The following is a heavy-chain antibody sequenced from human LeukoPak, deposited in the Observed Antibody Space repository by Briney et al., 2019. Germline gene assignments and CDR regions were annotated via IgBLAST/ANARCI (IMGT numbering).Heavy chain of an antibody. D-gene: IGHD3-22*01. CDR3: ARGVTYYYDSSGITPDAFDI. CDR2: ISYDGSNK. J-gene: IGHJ3*02. V-gene: IGHV3-30-3*01. Sequence: GGSLRLSCAASGFTFSSYAMHWVRQAPGKGLEWVAVISYDGSNKYYADSVKGRFTISRDNSKNTLYLQMNSLRAEDTAVYYCARGVTYYYDSSGITPDAFDIWGQGTMVTVSS. CDR1: GFTFSSYA.